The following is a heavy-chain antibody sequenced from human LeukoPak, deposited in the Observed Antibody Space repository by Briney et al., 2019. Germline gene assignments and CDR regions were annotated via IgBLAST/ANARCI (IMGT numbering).Heavy chain of an antibody. J-gene: IGHJ3*02. CDR1: GYTFTSYY. CDR2: INPSGGST. D-gene: IGHD6-25*01. V-gene: IGHV1-46*01. CDR3: ARDAVSPSGAFDI. Sequence: ASVKVSCKASGYTFTSYYMHWVRQAPGQGLAWMGIINPSGGSTSYAQKFQGRVTMTRDTSISTAYMELSRLRSDDTAVYYCARDAVSPSGAFDIWGQGTMVTVSS.